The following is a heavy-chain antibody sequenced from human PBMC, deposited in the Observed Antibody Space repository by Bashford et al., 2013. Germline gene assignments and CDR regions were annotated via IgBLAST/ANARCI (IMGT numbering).Heavy chain of an antibody. V-gene: IGHV4-4*07. Sequence: SETPVPHLHCLWWLHEWLVTGPGIRQPAGKGLEWIGRIYSRGSTNYNPSLKSRVTLSLDTSKNQVYLSLNAVTAADTAVYYCAKDTEGFASPVWGQGTAVTVSS. CDR2: IYSRGST. D-gene: IGHD2-2*01. CDR1: WLHEWLVT. J-gene: IGHJ6*02. CDR3: AKDTEGFASPV.